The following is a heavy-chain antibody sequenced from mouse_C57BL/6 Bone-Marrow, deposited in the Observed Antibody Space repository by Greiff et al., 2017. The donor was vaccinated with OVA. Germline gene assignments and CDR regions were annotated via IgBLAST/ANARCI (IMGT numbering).Heavy chain of an antibody. J-gene: IGHJ2*01. CDR1: GFTFSSYA. CDR2: ISSGGDYI. CDR3: TGAAGYLYFDY. D-gene: IGHD2-3*01. V-gene: IGHV5-9-1*02. Sequence: EVKLQESGEGLVKPGGSLKLSCAASGFTFSSYAMSWVRQTPEKRLEWVAYISSGGDYIYYADTVKGRFTISRDNARNTLYLQMSSLKSEDTAVYYCTGAAGYLYFDYWGQGTTLTVSS.